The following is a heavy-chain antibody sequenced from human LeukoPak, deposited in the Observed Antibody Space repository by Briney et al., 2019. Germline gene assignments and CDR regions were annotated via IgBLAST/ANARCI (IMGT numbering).Heavy chain of an antibody. CDR1: GFTFSRYW. D-gene: IGHD4-11*01. V-gene: IGHV3-7*01. CDR3: ARDPRTSTHRDY. J-gene: IGHJ4*02. Sequence: GGSLRLSCTASGFTFSRYWMTWVRQAPGKGLEWVANIKEDGSAKYYVDSMKGRFTISRDNAKNSLYLQINSLRAEDTAVYYCARDPRTSTHRDYWGQGTLVTVSS. CDR2: IKEDGSAK.